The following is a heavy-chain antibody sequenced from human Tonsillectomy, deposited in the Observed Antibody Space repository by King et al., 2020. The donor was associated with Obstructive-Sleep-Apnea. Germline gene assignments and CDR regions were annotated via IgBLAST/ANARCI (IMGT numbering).Heavy chain of an antibody. V-gene: IGHV3-33*06. D-gene: IGHD4-23*01. Sequence: VQLVESGGGVVQPGRSLRLSCAASGFTFSSYGMHWVRQAPGKGLEWVAVIWYDGSNKYYADSVKGRFTISRDNSKNTLYLQMNSLRAEDTAGYYCANDPLYGCNYRYWYFDLWGRGTLVTVSS. J-gene: IGHJ2*01. CDR1: GFTFSSYG. CDR2: IWYDGSNK. CDR3: ANDPLYGCNYRYWYFDL.